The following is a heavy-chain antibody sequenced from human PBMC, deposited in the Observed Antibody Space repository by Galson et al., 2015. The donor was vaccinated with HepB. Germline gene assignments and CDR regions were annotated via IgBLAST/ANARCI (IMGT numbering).Heavy chain of an antibody. D-gene: IGHD6-19*01. J-gene: IGHJ2*01. CDR1: GGSISSYY. V-gene: IGHV4-59*01. CDR2: IYYSGST. Sequence: ETLSLTCTVSGGSISSYYWSWIRQPPGKGLEWIGYIYYSGSTNYNPSLKSRVTISVDTSKNQLSLKLNSVTAADTAVYYCASVPGWLVTNWYFDLWGRGTLVTVSS. CDR3: ASVPGWLVTNWYFDL.